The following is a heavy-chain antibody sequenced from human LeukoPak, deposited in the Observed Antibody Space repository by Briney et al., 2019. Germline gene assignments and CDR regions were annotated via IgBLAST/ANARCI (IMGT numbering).Heavy chain of an antibody. V-gene: IGHV3-7*01. CDR1: GFTFSDHS. D-gene: IGHD4-23*01. CDR2: IKRDGSEK. CDR3: ASESTEVTPGY. J-gene: IGHJ4*02. Sequence: GGSLRLSCVASGFTFSDHSMMWVRQAPGKGLEWVANIKRDGSEKNYVDSVEGRFTISRDNAKNSLYLQMNTLTVEDTAVYYCASESTEVTPGYWGQGTLVTVSS.